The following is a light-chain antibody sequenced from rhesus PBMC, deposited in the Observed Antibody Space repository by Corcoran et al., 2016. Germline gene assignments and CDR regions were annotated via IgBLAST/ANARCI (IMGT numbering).Light chain of an antibody. J-gene: IGKJ4*01. CDR1: QSLFDSDDGYTF. Sequence: DIVMTQTPLSLPVTPGEPASISCRSSQSLFDSDDGYTFLDWYLQKTGQFPQLLFYDVSRRAPGVPDRFSGSGSDTDFTLKISRVEAEDVGVYYCMQALEFPLTFGGGTKVEIK. V-gene: IGKV2-104*02. CDR2: DVS. CDR3: MQALEFPLT.